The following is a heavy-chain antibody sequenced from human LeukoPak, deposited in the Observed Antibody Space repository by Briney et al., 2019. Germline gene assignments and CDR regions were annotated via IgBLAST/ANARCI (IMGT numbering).Heavy chain of an antibody. CDR1: GFTFSSYA. CDR3: WGVNYGTNGVCYPDYYYGMDV. V-gene: IGHV3-30-3*01. Sequence: GRSLRLSCAASGFTFSSYAMHWVRQAPGKGLEWVAVISYDGSNKYYADSVKGRFTISRDNSKNTLYLQINSLRAEDTAVYYLWGVNYGTNGVCYPDYYYGMDVWGQGTTVTVSS. CDR2: ISYDGSNK. J-gene: IGHJ6*02. D-gene: IGHD2-8*01.